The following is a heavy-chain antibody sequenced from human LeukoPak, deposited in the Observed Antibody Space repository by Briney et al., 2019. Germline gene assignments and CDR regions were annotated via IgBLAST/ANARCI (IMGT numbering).Heavy chain of an antibody. V-gene: IGHV1-2*02. CDR1: GYTFTGYY. CDR3: ATSNAGLGGNFQH. D-gene: IGHD3-16*01. CDR2: INPNSGGT. J-gene: IGHJ1*01. Sequence: ASVNVSCKASGYTFTGYYMHWVRQAPGQGLEWMGWINPNSGGTNYAQKFQGRVTMTRDTSISTAYMELSRLRSDDTAVYYCATSNAGLGGNFQHWGQGTLVTVSS.